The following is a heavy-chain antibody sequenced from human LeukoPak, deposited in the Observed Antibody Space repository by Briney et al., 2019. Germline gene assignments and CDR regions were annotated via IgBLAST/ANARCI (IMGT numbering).Heavy chain of an antibody. D-gene: IGHD1-14*01. Sequence: GGSLSLSCAASGFTFSSYGMHWVRQAPGTGLEWVAFIRYDGSNKYYADSVKGRFTISRDNSKNTLYLQMNSLRAEDTAVYYCARAGFDYWGQGTLVTVSS. CDR2: IRYDGSNK. CDR3: ARAGFDY. V-gene: IGHV3-30*02. J-gene: IGHJ4*02. CDR1: GFTFSSYG.